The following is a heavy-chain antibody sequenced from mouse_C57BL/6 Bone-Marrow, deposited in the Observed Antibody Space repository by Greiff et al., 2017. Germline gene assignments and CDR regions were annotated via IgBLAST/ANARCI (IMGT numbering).Heavy chain of an antibody. D-gene: IGHD2-3*01. V-gene: IGHV8-12*01. CDR2: IYWDDDK. J-gene: IGHJ1*03. CDR1: GFSLSTSGMG. Sequence: QVTLTESGPGILQSSQTLSLTCSFSGFSLSTSGMGVSWLRPPSGKGLEWLAHIYWDDDKRYNPSLKSRLTISKATSRNQVFLKITSVDTADTATDYCARSFDGYHWYFDVWGTGTTVTVSS. CDR3: ARSFDGYHWYFDV.